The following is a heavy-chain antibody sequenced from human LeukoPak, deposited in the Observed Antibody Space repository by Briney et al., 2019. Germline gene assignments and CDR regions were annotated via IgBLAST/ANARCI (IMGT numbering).Heavy chain of an antibody. CDR2: ISSTSRNI. D-gene: IGHD3-22*01. CDR3: ARGGRSGYTADY. J-gene: IGHJ4*02. Sequence: GGSLRLSCAASGFSFETYSIDWVRQAPGKGLEWLSYISSTSRNIFYADSVKGRFTISRDNAENSVFLQLTSLRADDTAVYYCARGGRSGYTADYWGQGTLVTVSS. V-gene: IGHV3-48*04. CDR1: GFSFETYS.